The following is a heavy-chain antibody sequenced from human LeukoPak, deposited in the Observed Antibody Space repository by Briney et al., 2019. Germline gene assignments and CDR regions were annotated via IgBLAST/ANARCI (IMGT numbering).Heavy chain of an antibody. V-gene: IGHV4-39*07. D-gene: IGHD3-16*01. CDR1: GGSISSSSYY. J-gene: IGHJ4*02. CDR2: IYYSGNT. Sequence: PSETLSLTCTVSGGSISSSSYYWGWIRQPPGKGLEWIGSIYYSGNTYYNPSLQSRVTISVDTSKNQFSLKLSSVTAADTAVYYCARDSFNYDYVWGSYRGFDYWGQGTLVTVSS. CDR3: ARDSFNYDYVWGSYRGFDY.